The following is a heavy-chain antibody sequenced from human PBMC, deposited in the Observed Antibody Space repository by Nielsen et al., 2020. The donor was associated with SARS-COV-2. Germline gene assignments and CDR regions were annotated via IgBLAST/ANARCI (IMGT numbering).Heavy chain of an antibody. CDR1: GYIFTNYW. CDR3: ARHELELYAFDI. CDR2: IDPSDSYT. Sequence: GGSLRLSCKASGYIFTNYWIGWVRQMPGKGLEWMGRIDPSDSYTNYSPSFQGHVTISADKSISTAYLQWSSLKASDTAMYYCARHELELYAFDIWGQGTMVTVSS. D-gene: IGHD1-7*01. J-gene: IGHJ3*02. V-gene: IGHV5-10-1*01.